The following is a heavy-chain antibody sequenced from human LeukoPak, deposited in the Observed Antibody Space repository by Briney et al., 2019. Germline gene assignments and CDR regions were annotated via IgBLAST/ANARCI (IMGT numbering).Heavy chain of an antibody. J-gene: IGHJ6*02. CDR2: IIPIFGIA. D-gene: IGHD2-2*01. CDR1: VGTFSSYT. V-gene: IGHV1-69*02. Sequence: SVKVSCKGSVGTFSSYTISWVRQAPGQGLEWTGRIIPIFGIANYAQKFQGRVTITADKSTSTAYMDLSSLRSEDTAVYYGASEYQLLNYYYYGMDVWGQGTTVTVSS. CDR3: ASEYQLLNYYYYGMDV.